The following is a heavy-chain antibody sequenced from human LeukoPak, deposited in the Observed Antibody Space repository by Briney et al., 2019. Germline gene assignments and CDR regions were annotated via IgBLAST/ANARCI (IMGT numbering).Heavy chain of an antibody. D-gene: IGHD4-23*01. CDR2: ISYDGSNK. CDR3: AKDFTSDYGGNLIDY. CDR1: GFTFSSYG. V-gene: IGHV3-30*18. Sequence: GGSLRLSCAASGFTFSSYGMHWVRQAPGKGLEWVAVISYDGSNKYYADSVKGRFTISRDNSKNTLYPQMNSLRAEDTAVYYCAKDFTSDYGGNLIDYWGQGTLVTVSS. J-gene: IGHJ4*02.